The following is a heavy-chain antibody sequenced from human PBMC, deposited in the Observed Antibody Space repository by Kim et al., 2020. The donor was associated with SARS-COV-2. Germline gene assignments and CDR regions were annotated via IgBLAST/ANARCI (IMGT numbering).Heavy chain of an antibody. V-gene: IGHV3-66*04. CDR3: ARQRGEYCSSTSCYYYYYYYMDV. CDR1: GFTVSSNY. D-gene: IGHD2-2*01. J-gene: IGHJ6*03. CDR2: IYSGGST. Sequence: GGSLRLSCAASGFTVSSNYMSWVRQAPGKGLEWVSVIYSGGSTYYADSVKGRFTISRDNSKNTLYLQMNSLRAEDTAVYYCARQRGEYCSSTSCYYYYYYYMDVWGKGTTVTVSS.